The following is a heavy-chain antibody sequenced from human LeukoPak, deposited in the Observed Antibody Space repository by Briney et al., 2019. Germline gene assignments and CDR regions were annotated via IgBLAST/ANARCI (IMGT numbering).Heavy chain of an antibody. CDR2: IYTSGST. CDR3: TTAAGSYAPFDY. Sequence: ASETLSLTCTVSGGSISSYYWSWIRQPAGKGLEWIGRIYTSGSTNYNPSLKSRVTISVDKSKNQFSLKLSSVTAADTAVYYCTTAAGSYAPFDYWGQGTLVTVSS. J-gene: IGHJ4*02. V-gene: IGHV4-4*07. CDR1: GGSISSYY. D-gene: IGHD6-13*01.